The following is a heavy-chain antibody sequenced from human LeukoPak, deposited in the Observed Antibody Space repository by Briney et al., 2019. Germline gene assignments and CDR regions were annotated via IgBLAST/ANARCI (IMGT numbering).Heavy chain of an antibody. D-gene: IGHD3-16*01. CDR3: ARHMTGKTPRAFGD. J-gene: IGHJ4*02. V-gene: IGHV4-4*07. CDR2: IHSSGSA. Sequence: SETLSLTCTVSGGSIRSFYWSWIRQSAGKGLEWIGHIHSSGSANYNPSLKSRVTMSVDTSKNQLFLRLNSVTAADTAAYFCARHMTGKTPRAFGDWGQGTLVTVSS. CDR1: GGSIRSFY.